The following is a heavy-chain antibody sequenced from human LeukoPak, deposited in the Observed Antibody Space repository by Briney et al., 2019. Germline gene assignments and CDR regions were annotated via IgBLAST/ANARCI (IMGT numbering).Heavy chain of an antibody. D-gene: IGHD2-21*02. J-gene: IGHJ4*02. CDR1: GDSISSGGYS. CDR3: ARGWGPAYCGGDCHRHFDY. V-gene: IGHV4-30-4*07. Sequence: PSETLSLTCAVSGDSISSGGYSWNWIRQPPGKGLEWIGYIYNSGTTSYNPSRKSRVYMSVDTSKNQFSLKLSSVTAADTAVYYCARGWGPAYCGGDCHRHFDYWGQGTLVTVSS. CDR2: IYNSGTT.